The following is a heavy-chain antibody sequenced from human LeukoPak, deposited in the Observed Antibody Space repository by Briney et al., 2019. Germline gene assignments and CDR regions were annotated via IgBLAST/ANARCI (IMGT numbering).Heavy chain of an antibody. CDR2: ISSSSSTI. J-gene: IGHJ6*04. Sequence: GGSLRLSCAASGFTFSSYSMNWVRQAPGKGLEGVSYISSSSSTIYYADSVKGRFTISRDNAKNSLYLQMNSLRAEDTAVYYCARTPRLEWLSFVNLDVWGKGTTVTVSS. CDR3: ARTPRLEWLSFVNLDV. CDR1: GFTFSSYS. V-gene: IGHV3-48*04. D-gene: IGHD3-3*01.